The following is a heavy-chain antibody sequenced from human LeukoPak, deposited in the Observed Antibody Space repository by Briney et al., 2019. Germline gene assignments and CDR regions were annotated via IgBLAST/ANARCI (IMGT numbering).Heavy chain of an antibody. V-gene: IGHV3-23*01. J-gene: IGHJ4*02. Sequence: PGGSLRLSCAASGFTFSSYAMSWVRQAPGKGLEWVSAISGSGSSTYYADSVKGRFTISRDNSKNTLYLQMNSLRAEDTAVYYCAKTPGGLAVATPYFDYWGQGTLVTVSS. CDR1: GFTFSSYA. D-gene: IGHD6-19*01. CDR3: AKTPGGLAVATPYFDY. CDR2: ISGSGSST.